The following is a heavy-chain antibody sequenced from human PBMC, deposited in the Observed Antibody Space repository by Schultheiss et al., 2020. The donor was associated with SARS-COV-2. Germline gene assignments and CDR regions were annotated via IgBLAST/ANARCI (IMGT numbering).Heavy chain of an antibody. CDR1: GFTFSSYA. CDR2: ISYDGSNK. D-gene: IGHD6-13*01. CDR3: ARSNRAAAVNWFDP. J-gene: IGHJ5*02. V-gene: IGHV3-30*04. Sequence: GGSLRLSCAASGFTFSSYAMHWVRQAPGKGLEWVAVISYDGSNKYYADSVKGRFTISRDNSKNTLYLQMNSLRAEDTAVYYCARSNRAAAVNWFDPWGQGTLVTVSS.